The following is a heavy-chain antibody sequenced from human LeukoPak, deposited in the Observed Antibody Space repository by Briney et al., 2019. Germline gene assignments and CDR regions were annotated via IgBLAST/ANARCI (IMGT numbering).Heavy chain of an antibody. Sequence: PGGSLRLSCAASGFTFSSCAMSWVRQARGKGLEWVSAIRGSGGSTYYADSVKGRFTSSRDNSKNMLYLQMNSLRAEDTAVYYCAKGQSYYDSSAHYSGDYWGQGTLVTVSS. CDR3: AKGQSYYDSSAHYSGDY. CDR2: IRGSGGST. CDR1: GFTFSSCA. D-gene: IGHD3-22*01. J-gene: IGHJ4*02. V-gene: IGHV3-23*01.